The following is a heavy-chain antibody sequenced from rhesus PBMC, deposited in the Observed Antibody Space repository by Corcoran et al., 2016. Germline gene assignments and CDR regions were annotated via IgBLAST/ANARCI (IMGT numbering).Heavy chain of an antibody. J-gene: IGHJ4*01. CDR3: TRRSGSYYPF. CDR1: GGSISSGYYY. Sequence: QVQLQESGPGLVKPSETLSLTCAVSGGSISSGYYYWSWIRQPPGNGLDWIGYTTYSGSTSYNPSLKSRVTISRDTSKNQFSLKLSSVTAADTAVYYCTRRSGSYYPFWGQGVLVTVSS. D-gene: IGHD3-16*01. CDR2: TTYSGST. V-gene: IGHV4-122*02.